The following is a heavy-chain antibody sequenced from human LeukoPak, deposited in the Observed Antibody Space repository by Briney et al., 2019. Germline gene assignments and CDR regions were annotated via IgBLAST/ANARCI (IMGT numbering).Heavy chain of an antibody. CDR2: IYYSGST. J-gene: IGHJ5*02. Sequence: SETLSLTCTGSGGSISSYYWSWIRQPPGKGLEWIGYIYYSGSTNYNPSLKSRVTISVDTSKNQFSLKLSSVTAADTAVYYCAREAYYDSSGYYHWGQGTLVTVSS. CDR3: AREAYYDSSGYYH. D-gene: IGHD3-22*01. CDR1: GGSISSYY. V-gene: IGHV4-59*12.